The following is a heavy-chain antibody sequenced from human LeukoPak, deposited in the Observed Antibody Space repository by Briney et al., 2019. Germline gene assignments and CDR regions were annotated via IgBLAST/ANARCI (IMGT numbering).Heavy chain of an antibody. D-gene: IGHD5-18*01. CDR3: ASVDTAMAYD. J-gene: IGHJ4*02. Sequence: GGSLRLSCAASGFTFSSYSMNWVRQAPGKGLEWVSSISSSSSYIYYADSVKGRFTISRDNAKNSLYLQMNSLRAEDTAVYYCASVDTAMAYDWGQGTLVTASS. CDR1: GFTFSSYS. V-gene: IGHV3-21*01. CDR2: ISSSSSYI.